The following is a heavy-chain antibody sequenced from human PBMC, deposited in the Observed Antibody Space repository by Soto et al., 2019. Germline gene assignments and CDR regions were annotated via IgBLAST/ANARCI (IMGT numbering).Heavy chain of an antibody. CDR2: IDWDDDK. Sequence: SGPTLVNPTQTLTLTCTFSGFSLSTSGMCVSWIRQPPGKALEWLARIDWDDDKYYSTSLKTRLTISKDTSKNQVVLTMTNMDPVDTATYYCARTGLSRYYYDSSGSHWFDPWGQGTLVTVSS. CDR1: GFSLSTSGMC. J-gene: IGHJ5*02. CDR3: ARTGLSRYYYDSSGSHWFDP. V-gene: IGHV2-70*11. D-gene: IGHD3-22*01.